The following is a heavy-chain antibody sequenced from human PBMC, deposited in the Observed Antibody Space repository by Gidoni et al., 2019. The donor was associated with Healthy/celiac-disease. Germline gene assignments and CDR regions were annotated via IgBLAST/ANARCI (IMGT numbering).Heavy chain of an antibody. CDR2: ISGSGGST. CDR3: ASVVVAATGAFDI. CDR1: GFTFSSYA. Sequence: EVQLLESGGGLVQPGGSLRLSCAASGFTFSSYAMSWVRQAPGKGLEWVSAISGSGGSTYYADSVKGRFTISRDNSKNTLYLQMNSLRAEDTAVYYCASVVVAATGAFDIWGQGTMVTVSS. V-gene: IGHV3-23*01. J-gene: IGHJ3*02. D-gene: IGHD2-15*01.